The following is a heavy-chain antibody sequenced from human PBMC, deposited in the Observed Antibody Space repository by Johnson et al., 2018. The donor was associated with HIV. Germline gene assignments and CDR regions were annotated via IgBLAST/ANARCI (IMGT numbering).Heavy chain of an antibody. J-gene: IGHJ3*02. CDR3: AKGKDSSSWFDAFDI. Sequence: VQLVESGGVMVQPGRSLRLSCAASGFTFDDYAMHWVRQAPGKGLEWVSGISGSGGSTYYADSVKGRFTISRDNSKNTLYLQMNSLRAEDTAVYYCAKGKDSSSWFDAFDIWGQGTMVTVSS. CDR1: GFTFDDYA. CDR2: ISGSGGST. V-gene: IGHV3-23*04. D-gene: IGHD6-13*01.